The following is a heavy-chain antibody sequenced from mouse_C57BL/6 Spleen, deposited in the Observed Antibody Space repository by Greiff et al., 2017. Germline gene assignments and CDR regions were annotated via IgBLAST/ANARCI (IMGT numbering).Heavy chain of an antibody. V-gene: IGHV1-63*01. J-gene: IGHJ2*01. Sequence: VKLVESGAELVRPGTSVKMSCKASGYTFTNYWIGWAKQRPGHGLEWIGDIYPGGGYTNYNEKFKGKATLTADKSSSTAYMQFSSLTSEDSAIYYCARGEAYFDYWGQGTTLTVSS. CDR1: GYTFTNYW. CDR2: IYPGGGYT. CDR3: ARGEAYFDY. D-gene: IGHD3-2*02.